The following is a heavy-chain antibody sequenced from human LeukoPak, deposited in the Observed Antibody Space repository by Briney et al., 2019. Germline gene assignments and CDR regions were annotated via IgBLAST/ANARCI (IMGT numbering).Heavy chain of an antibody. CDR3: AKCAAAAGTLSSYGMDI. CDR2: VSYDGSNK. J-gene: IGHJ6*02. CDR1: GFTFCIYG. Sequence: GGSLRLSCAASGFTFCIYGMHWVRQAPGKGLEWVAAVSYDGSNKYFADSVKGRFTISRDNSRNTLYLQMNSLRAEDTAVYYCAKCAAAAGTLSSYGMDIWGQGTTVTVS. D-gene: IGHD6-13*01. V-gene: IGHV3-30*18.